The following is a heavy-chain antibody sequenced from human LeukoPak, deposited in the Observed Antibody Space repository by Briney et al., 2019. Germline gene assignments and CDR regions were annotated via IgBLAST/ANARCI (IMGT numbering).Heavy chain of an antibody. V-gene: IGHV1-2*02. Sequence: ASVKVSCKSSGYTFTTYVFNWVRQAPGQGLEWMGWINPHSGGTNYAQKFQGRVTMTRDTSISTAYMELNRLRSDDTAMYYCATSGYSDYGYFDYWGQGTLVTVSS. CDR2: INPHSGGT. J-gene: IGHJ4*02. D-gene: IGHD5-12*01. CDR1: GYTFTTYV. CDR3: ATSGYSDYGYFDY.